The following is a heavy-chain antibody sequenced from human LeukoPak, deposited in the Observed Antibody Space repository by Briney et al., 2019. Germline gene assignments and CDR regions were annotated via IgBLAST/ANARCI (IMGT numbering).Heavy chain of an antibody. V-gene: IGHV3-15*01. CDR3: TTLSMVREVDV. J-gene: IGHJ6*04. CDR1: GFTFSNAW. D-gene: IGHD3-10*01. Sequence: GGSLRLSCAASGFTFSNAWMSWVRQAPGKGLEWVGRIKSKTDGGTADYAAPVKGRFTISRDDSKNTLYLQMNSLKTEDTAVYYCTTLSMVREVDVWGKGTTVTVSS. CDR2: IKSKTDGGTA.